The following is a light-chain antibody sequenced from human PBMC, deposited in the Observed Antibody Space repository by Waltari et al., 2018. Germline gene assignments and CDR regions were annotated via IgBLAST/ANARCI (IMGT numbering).Light chain of an antibody. V-gene: IGKV3-15*01. J-gene: IGKJ4*01. CDR2: GAS. CDR3: QQYNKWPPLT. CDR1: QRVSSN. Sequence: ELVMTQSPVTLSVSPGARATPSCRASQRVSSNLAWYQQKPGQAPRLLIYGASTRATGIPCRFRGSGSGTEFILTISSLHSEDFAVYYCQQYNKWPPLTFGGGTKVEIK.